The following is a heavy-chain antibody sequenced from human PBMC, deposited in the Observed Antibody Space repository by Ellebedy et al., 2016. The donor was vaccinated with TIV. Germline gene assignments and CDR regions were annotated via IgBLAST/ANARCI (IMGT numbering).Heavy chain of an antibody. CDR1: GFTFRSYW. Sequence: GESLKISCAASGFTFRSYWMSWVRQAPGKGLEWVGNINPDGSEKYYVDSVKGRFSISRDNAKNSLYLQMNSLRAEDTALYFCARDGSYGDYLSPRHAFNMWGQGTMVTVSS. J-gene: IGHJ3*02. V-gene: IGHV3-7*01. D-gene: IGHD4-17*01. CDR3: ARDGSYGDYLSPRHAFNM. CDR2: INPDGSEK.